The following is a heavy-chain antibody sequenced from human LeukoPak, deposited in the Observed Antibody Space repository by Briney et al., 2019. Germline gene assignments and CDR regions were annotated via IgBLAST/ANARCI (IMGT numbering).Heavy chain of an antibody. CDR1: GYSFSSYY. J-gene: IGHJ4*02. CDR2: IDPSDGST. V-gene: IGHV1-46*01. CDR3: ARSYYSDSGTFIGGY. D-gene: IGHD3-10*01. Sequence: ASVTVSCKPSGYSFSSYYIHWVRQAPGQGLEWMGVIDPSDGSTTYVQKFQGRVTMTRDTSTSTVYMELSSLTSEDTAVYFCARSYYSDSGTFIGGYWGQGTLVTVSS.